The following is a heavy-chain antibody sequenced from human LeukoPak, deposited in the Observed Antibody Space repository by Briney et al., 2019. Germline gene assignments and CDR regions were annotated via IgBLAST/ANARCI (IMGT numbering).Heavy chain of an antibody. Sequence: SETLSLTCSVSGDSISSYYWSWIRQPPGKGLEWIGYIFYNGGSRYTPSLSSRVTISVDTSKDQVSLNLTSVTAADTAVYYCARSARGFDILTGYYPFDYWGQGSLVTVSS. J-gene: IGHJ4*02. CDR1: GDSISSYY. CDR2: IFYNGGS. CDR3: ARSARGFDILTGYYPFDY. D-gene: IGHD3-9*01. V-gene: IGHV4-59*08.